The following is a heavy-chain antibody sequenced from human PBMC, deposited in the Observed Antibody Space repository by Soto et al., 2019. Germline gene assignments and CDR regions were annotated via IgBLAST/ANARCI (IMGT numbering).Heavy chain of an antibody. CDR2: IYHSGRT. V-gene: IGHV4-30-4*01. J-gene: IGHJ4*02. Sequence: PSETLSLTCAVSGASVTSDDYYWSWIRQPPGKGLEWIGYIYHSGRTYYNPSLKSRVSISIDTSQNQFSLKLTSLTAADTAVYYCARDPIFYYASSGYGGSYSDSWGQGSRVTVSS. CDR1: GASVTSDDYY. D-gene: IGHD3-22*01. CDR3: ARDPIFYYASSGYGGSYSDS.